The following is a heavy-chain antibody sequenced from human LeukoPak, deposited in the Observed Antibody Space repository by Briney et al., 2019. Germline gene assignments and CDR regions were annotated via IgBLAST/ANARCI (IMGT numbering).Heavy chain of an antibody. V-gene: IGHV3-21*01. Sequence: GGSLRHSCAASGFTFSSYSMNWVRQAPGKGLEWVSSISSSSSYIYYADSVKGRFTISRDNAKNSLYLQMNSLRAEDTAVYYCARELYCSSTSCFGYYFDYWGQGTLVTVSS. CDR2: ISSSSSYI. CDR3: ARELYCSSTSCFGYYFDY. CDR1: GFTFSSYS. J-gene: IGHJ4*02. D-gene: IGHD2-2*01.